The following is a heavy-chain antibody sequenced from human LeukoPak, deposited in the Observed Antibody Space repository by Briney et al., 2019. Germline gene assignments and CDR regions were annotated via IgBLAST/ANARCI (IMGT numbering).Heavy chain of an antibody. CDR1: GYSFTSYW. J-gene: IGHJ6*02. V-gene: IGHV5-51*01. Sequence: GESLKISCKGSGYSFTSYWIGWVRQMPGKGLEWMGIIYPGDSDTRYSPSFQGQVTISADKSISTAYLQWSSLKASDTAMYYCARSYCSSTSCYATFDDYYYGMDVWGQGTTATVSS. CDR3: ARSYCSSTSCYATFDDYYYGMDV. D-gene: IGHD2-2*01. CDR2: IYPGDSDT.